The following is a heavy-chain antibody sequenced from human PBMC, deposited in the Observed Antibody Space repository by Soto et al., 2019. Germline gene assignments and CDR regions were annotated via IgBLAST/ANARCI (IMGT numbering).Heavy chain of an antibody. D-gene: IGHD3-3*01. V-gene: IGHV3-23*01. CDR1: GFSFSTYG. Sequence: EVQLLESGGGLVQPGGSLRLSCATSGFSFSTYGMNWVRQAPGKGLEWVSGITKTGRSTFIADSVRGRFTISRDNLKNIMYLQMNSLRVDDTALYYCTKDGDAYDFAFDEWGQGTMVTVTS. J-gene: IGHJ3*01. CDR3: TKDGDAYDFAFDE. CDR2: ITKTGRST.